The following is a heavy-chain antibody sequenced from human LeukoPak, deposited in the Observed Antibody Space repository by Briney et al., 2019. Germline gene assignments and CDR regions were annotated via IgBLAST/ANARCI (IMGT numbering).Heavy chain of an antibody. CDR3: ARLQGVITF. V-gene: IGHV3-30-3*01. CDR1: GFTFSSYA. CDR2: ISYDGSNK. J-gene: IGHJ4*02. D-gene: IGHD3-16*01. Sequence: GRSLRLSCAASGFTFSSYAMHWVRQAPGKGLEWVAVISYDGSNKYYADSVKGRFTISRDNSKNTLYLQMNSLRAEDTAVYYCARLQGVITFGGQGTLVTVSS.